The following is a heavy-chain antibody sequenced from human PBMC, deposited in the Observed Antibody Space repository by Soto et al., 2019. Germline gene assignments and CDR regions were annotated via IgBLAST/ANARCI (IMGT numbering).Heavy chain of an antibody. J-gene: IGHJ3*02. Sequence: LSLTCTVSGGSISDFYWSWIRQPAGQGREWIGRIHTSGSTNINPSLKSRVSLSVDTSRNQLSLTLTSVTAADTAPYYCARPQYFGEDGAFNIWGQGTTVTVSS. CDR3: ARPQYFGEDGAFNI. CDR1: GGSISDFY. D-gene: IGHD3-10*01. CDR2: IHTSGST. V-gene: IGHV4-4*07.